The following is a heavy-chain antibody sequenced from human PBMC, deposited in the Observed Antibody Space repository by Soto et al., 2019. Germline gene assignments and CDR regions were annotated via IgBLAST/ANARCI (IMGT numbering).Heavy chain of an antibody. CDR1: GASISSSNW. Sequence: LSLTCAVSGASISSSNWWSWVRHPPGKGLEWIGDIYHDGSTNRNPSLKSRATISVDKSKNQFSLRLTSVTAADTAVYYCARHYYYANHYYYAMDVWGQGPTVTVSS. CDR2: IYHDGST. J-gene: IGHJ6*02. V-gene: IGHV4-4*02. D-gene: IGHD3-22*01. CDR3: ARHYYYANHYYYAMDV.